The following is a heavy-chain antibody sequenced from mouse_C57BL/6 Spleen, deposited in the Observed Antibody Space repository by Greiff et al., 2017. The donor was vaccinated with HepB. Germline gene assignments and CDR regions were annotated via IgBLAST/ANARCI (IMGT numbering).Heavy chain of an antibody. Sequence: EVQLQQSGPELVKPGASVKIPCKASGYTFTDYNMDWVKQSHGKSLEWIGDVNPNNGGTIYNQKFKGKATLTVDKSSSTAYMELRSLTSEDTAVYYCARWRHGHYEGYFDVWGTGTTVTVSS. V-gene: IGHV1-18*01. D-gene: IGHD2-1*01. CDR3: ARWRHGHYEGYFDV. CDR1: GYTFTDYN. J-gene: IGHJ1*03. CDR2: VNPNNGGT.